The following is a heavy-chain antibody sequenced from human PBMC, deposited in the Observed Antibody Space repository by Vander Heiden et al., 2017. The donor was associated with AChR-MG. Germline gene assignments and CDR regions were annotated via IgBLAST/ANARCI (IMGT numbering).Heavy chain of an antibody. J-gene: IGHJ6*02. V-gene: IGHV3-21*01. CDR1: SYS. CDR2: ISSSSTYI. Sequence: SYSMNWVRQAPGKGLEWVSSISSSSTYIYYADAVKGRFTISRDNAKNSMYLQMKRMRAEDTAVFYYAKRSYAKSYGMDVWGQGTTVTVSS. D-gene: IGHD1-26*01. CDR3: AKRSYAKSYGMDV.